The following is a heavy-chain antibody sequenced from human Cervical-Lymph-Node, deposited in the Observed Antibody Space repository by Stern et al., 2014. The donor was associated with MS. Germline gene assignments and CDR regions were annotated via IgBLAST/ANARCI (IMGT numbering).Heavy chain of an antibody. V-gene: IGHV1-24*01. CDR2: FYPEDGET. CDR3: ATDRGVK. D-gene: IGHD3-10*01. Sequence: QDQLVQSGAEVKKPGDSVTVSCNVAGHPLSELAMHWLRQLPTRGLEWMGQFYPEDGETVHAQHIQRRLSIPDQPSTRPASPPLTALRSEDTAVSYCATDRGVKWGPGTLVTVSS. CDR1: GHPLSELA. J-gene: IGHJ4*02.